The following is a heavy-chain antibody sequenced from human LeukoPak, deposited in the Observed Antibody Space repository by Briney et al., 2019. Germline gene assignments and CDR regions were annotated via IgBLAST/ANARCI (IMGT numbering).Heavy chain of an antibody. Sequence: GASVKVSCKASGGTFSSCAISWVRQAPGQGLEWMGGIIPIFGTANHAQKFQGRVTITADESTSTAYMELSSLRSEDTAVYYCARGSYQPHPDYYYYYMDVWGKGTTVTVSS. CDR3: ARGSYQPHPDYYYYYMDV. D-gene: IGHD2-2*01. V-gene: IGHV1-69*01. CDR1: GGTFSSCA. CDR2: IIPIFGTA. J-gene: IGHJ6*03.